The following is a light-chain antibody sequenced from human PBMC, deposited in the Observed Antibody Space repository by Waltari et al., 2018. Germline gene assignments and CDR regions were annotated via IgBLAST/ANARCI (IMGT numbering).Light chain of an antibody. J-gene: IGLJ3*02. CDR3: CSFSDSSASWV. CDR2: DVN. CDR1: SSDVGTYDL. Sequence: QSALTQPASVSGSPGQSITISCTGTSSDVGTYDLVPWYQQHPGKAPKLMIHDVNKRPSAVSPLVSGSNSVNTASLTISGRQAEDEADYYCCSFSDSSASWVFGGGTKLTVL. V-gene: IGLV2-23*02.